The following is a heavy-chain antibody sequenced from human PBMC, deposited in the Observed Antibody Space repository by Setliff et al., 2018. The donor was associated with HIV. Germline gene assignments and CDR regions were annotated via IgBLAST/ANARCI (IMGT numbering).Heavy chain of an antibody. V-gene: IGHV4-31*03. J-gene: IGHJ6*03. CDR1: GGSISSGGYY. Sequence: SETLSLTCTVSGGSISSGGYYWSWIRQHPGKGLEWIGYIYYSGSTYYNPSLKSRVTISVDTSKNQFSLKLSSVTAADTAVYYCARGEGNDFWSGYYYYYYYMDVWGKGTTVTVSS. D-gene: IGHD3-3*01. CDR2: IYYSGST. CDR3: ARGEGNDFWSGYYYYYYYMDV.